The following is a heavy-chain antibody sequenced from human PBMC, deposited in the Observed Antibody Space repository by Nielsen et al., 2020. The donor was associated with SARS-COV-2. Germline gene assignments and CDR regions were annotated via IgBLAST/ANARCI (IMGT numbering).Heavy chain of an antibody. CDR1: GYSFTSYW. J-gene: IGHJ4*02. CDR2: IYPGDSDT. D-gene: IGHD3-9*01. Sequence: KVSCKGSGYSFTSYWIGWVRQMPGKGLEWMGIIYPGDSDTRYSPSFQGQVTISADKSISTAYLQWSSLKASDTAMYYCAGLITYYDILTGYFHFDYWGQGTLVTVSS. V-gene: IGHV5-51*01. CDR3: AGLITYYDILTGYFHFDY.